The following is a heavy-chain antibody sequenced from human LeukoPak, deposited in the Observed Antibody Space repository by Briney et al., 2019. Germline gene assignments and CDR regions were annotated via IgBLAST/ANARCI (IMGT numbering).Heavy chain of an antibody. CDR2: IIPIFGTA. D-gene: IGHD1-1*01. J-gene: IGHJ3*02. Sequence: SVKVSCKVSGGTFSSYAISWVRQAPGQGLEWMGGIIPIFGTANYAQKFQGRVTITADESTSTAYMELSSLRSEDTAVYYCARDRQLDPTEDAFDIWGQGTMVTVSS. V-gene: IGHV1-69*01. CDR1: GGTFSSYA. CDR3: ARDRQLDPTEDAFDI.